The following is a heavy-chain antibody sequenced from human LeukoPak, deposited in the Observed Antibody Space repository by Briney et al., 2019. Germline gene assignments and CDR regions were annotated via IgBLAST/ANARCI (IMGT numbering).Heavy chain of an antibody. CDR1: GYTFTSYG. Sequence: ASVKVSCKASGYTFTSYGISWVRQAPGQGLEWMGWISAYNGNTNYAQKLQGRVTMTTDTSTSTAYMELRSLRSDDTAVYYCARDRPVVPAASWFDPWGQGTLVTVSS. D-gene: IGHD2-2*01. J-gene: IGHJ5*02. V-gene: IGHV1-18*01. CDR3: ARDRPVVPAASWFDP. CDR2: ISAYNGNT.